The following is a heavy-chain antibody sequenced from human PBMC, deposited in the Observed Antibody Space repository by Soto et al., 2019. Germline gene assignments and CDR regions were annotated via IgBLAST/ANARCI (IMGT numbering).Heavy chain of an antibody. CDR2: IYYSGST. CDR3: ARRLYYDSSGFEGGGMDV. V-gene: IGHV4-39*01. D-gene: IGHD3-22*01. Sequence: SVTLSLTCTVSGGSISSSSYYWGWIRQPPGKGLEWIGSIYYSGSTYYNPSLKSRVTISVDTSKNQFSLKLSSVTAADTAVYYCARRLYYDSSGFEGGGMDVWGQGTTVTVS. J-gene: IGHJ6*02. CDR1: GGSISSSSYY.